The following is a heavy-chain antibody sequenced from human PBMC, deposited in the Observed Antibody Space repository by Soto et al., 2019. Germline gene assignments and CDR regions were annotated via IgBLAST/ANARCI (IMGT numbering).Heavy chain of an antibody. CDR2: INPSGGST. J-gene: IGHJ3*01. Sequence: ASVKVSCKASRYTFTSCYMHWVQQAPGQGLEWMGIINPSGGSTSYAQKFQGRVTMTRDTSTSTVYMELSSLRSEDTAVYYCARGDYHDNSGPFSDAFDVWGQGTMVTVS. D-gene: IGHD3-22*01. CDR1: RYTFTSCY. CDR3: ARGDYHDNSGPFSDAFDV. V-gene: IGHV1-46*01.